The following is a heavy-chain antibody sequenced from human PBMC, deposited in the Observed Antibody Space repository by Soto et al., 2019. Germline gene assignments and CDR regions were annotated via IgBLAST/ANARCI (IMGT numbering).Heavy chain of an antibody. J-gene: IGHJ6*03. D-gene: IGHD6-6*01. CDR3: ARRARPDFYYMDV. V-gene: IGHV3-64*01. CDR2: ISSNGVGT. CDR1: GFTLSGYA. Sequence: EVQLAEAGGGLAQPGGSLRLSCAASGFTLSGYAMDWVRQAPGKGLEYVSGISSNGVGTYYANSMQGGFTISRDNSKNTVYLQMGSLRPEDMAVYYCARRARPDFYYMDVWGKGTTVTVSS.